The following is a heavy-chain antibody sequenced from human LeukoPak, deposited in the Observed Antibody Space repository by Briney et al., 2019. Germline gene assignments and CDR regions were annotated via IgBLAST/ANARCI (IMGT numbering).Heavy chain of an antibody. Sequence: PSETLSLTCTVSGGSISSYYWSWIRQPAGKGLEWIGRIYTSGSTNYNPSLKSRVTMSVDTSKNQFSLKLSSVTAADTAVYYCARVRVGRPCNWFDPWGQGTLVTVSS. CDR3: ARVRVGRPCNWFDP. J-gene: IGHJ5*02. CDR1: GGSISSYY. D-gene: IGHD2-15*01. CDR2: IYTSGST. V-gene: IGHV4-4*07.